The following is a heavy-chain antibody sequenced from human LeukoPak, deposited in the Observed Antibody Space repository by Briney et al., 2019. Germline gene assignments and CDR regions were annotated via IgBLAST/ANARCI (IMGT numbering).Heavy chain of an antibody. J-gene: IGHJ4*02. CDR1: GFTFSSYS. Sequence: GGSLRLSCAASGFTFSSYSMNWVHQAPGKGLEWVSSISSSSSYIYYADSVKGRFTISRDNAKNSLYLQMNSLRAGDTAVYYCAREGTDCSSTSCSEQVDYWGQGTLVTVSS. V-gene: IGHV3-21*01. CDR2: ISSSSSYI. D-gene: IGHD2-2*01. CDR3: AREGTDCSSTSCSEQVDY.